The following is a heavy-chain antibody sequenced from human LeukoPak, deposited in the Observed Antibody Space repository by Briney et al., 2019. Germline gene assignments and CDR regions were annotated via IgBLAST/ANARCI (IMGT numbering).Heavy chain of an antibody. CDR2: ISGSGGST. J-gene: IGHJ4*02. V-gene: IGHV3-23*01. D-gene: IGHD3-3*01. CDR1: GFTFSSYA. CDR3: ARHYDFWSGYYPYYFDY. Sequence: GGSLRLSCAASGFTFSSYAMSWVRQAPGKGLEWVSGISGSGGSTYYADSVKGRFAISRDQANNTLYLQMNTLRDEDTAVYYCARHYDFWSGYYPYYFDYWGQGTLVTVSS.